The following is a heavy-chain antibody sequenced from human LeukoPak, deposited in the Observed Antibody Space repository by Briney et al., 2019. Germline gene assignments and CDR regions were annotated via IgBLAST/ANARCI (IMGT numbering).Heavy chain of an antibody. CDR3: ARDQGGSPDY. Sequence: SETLSLTCTVSGGSISSGGYYWSWIRQPPGKGLEWIGYIYHSGSTYYNPSLKSRVTISADRSKNQFSLKLSSVTAADTAVYYCARDQGGSPDYWGQGTLVTVSS. CDR1: GGSISSGGYY. J-gene: IGHJ4*02. V-gene: IGHV4-30-2*01. D-gene: IGHD1-26*01. CDR2: IYHSGST.